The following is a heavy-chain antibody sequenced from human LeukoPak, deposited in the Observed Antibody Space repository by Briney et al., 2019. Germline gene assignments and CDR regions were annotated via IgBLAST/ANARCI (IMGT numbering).Heavy chain of an antibody. CDR2: IYTSGST. CDR1: GGSISSGSYY. Sequence: SETLSLTCTVSGGSISSGSYYWSWIRQPVGKGLEWIGRIYTSGSTNYNPSLKSRVTISVDTSKNQFSLKLSSVPAADTAVYYCATIRYDSSGYYDYWGQGTLVTVSS. V-gene: IGHV4-61*02. J-gene: IGHJ4*02. CDR3: ATIRYDSSGYYDY. D-gene: IGHD3-22*01.